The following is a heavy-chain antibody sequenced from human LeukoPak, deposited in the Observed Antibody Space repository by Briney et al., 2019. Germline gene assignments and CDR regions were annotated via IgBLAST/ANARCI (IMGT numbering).Heavy chain of an antibody. CDR1: GYTFTGYY. D-gene: IGHD6-19*01. V-gene: IGHV1-2*02. CDR3: STYSSGSNLDY. J-gene: IGHJ4*02. CDR2: INPNSGGT. Sequence: ASVKVSCKASGYTFTGYYMHWVRQAPGQGLEWMGWINPNSGGTNYAQKFQGRATMTRDTSISTAYMELSRLRSDDTAVYYCSTYSSGSNLDYWGQGTLVTVSS.